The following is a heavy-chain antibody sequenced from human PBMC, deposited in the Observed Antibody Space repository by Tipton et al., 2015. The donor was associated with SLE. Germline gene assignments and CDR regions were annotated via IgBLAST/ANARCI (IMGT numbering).Heavy chain of an antibody. J-gene: IGHJ3*02. V-gene: IGHV4-31*03. CDR1: GGSISSNNFF. D-gene: IGHD2-15*01. Sequence: TLSLTCTVSGGSISSNNFFWSWLRQHPGKGLEWIGYIYYSGSAFYNPSLKSRVTMSVDTSKNQFFMRLSSATAADTAVYFCARATGGSAADAFHICGQGTMVTVSS. CDR2: IYYSGSA. CDR3: ARATGGSAADAFHI.